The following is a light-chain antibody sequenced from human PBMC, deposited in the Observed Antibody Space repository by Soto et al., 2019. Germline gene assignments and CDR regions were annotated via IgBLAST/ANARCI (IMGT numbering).Light chain of an antibody. CDR3: QQYNNWLWT. V-gene: IGKV3-15*01. CDR2: GAS. J-gene: IGKJ1*01. CDR1: QSVNNN. Sequence: EIVMTQSPATLSVSPGERATLSCRASQSVNNNLVWYQQKPGQAPRLLIYGASTRATGIPGRFSASGYGTEFTLTISSLQSEDFAVYYFQQYNNWLWTFGQGTKVEIK.